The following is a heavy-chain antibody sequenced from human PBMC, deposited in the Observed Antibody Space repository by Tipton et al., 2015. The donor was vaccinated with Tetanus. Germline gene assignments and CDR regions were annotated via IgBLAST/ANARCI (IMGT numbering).Heavy chain of an antibody. CDR2: ISYKGST. CDR3: AGLYYYDSASYPLY. D-gene: IGHD3-10*01. V-gene: IGHV4-39*01. J-gene: IGHJ4*02. Sequence: TLSLTCIVSGGSISSSSSYWGWIRQPPGKGLEWIGSISYKGSTYYNPSLKSRVTMSVDTSKNQFSLRLRSVTAADTAVFYCAGLYYYDSASYPLYWGQGILVTVSS. CDR1: GGSISSSSSY.